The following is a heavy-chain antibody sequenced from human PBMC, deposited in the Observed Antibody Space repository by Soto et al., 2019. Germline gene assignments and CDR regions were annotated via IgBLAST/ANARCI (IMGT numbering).Heavy chain of an antibody. CDR1: GFTFRSYS. CDR3: ARDIRLYSYGSLFDEYYGMDV. Sequence: EVQLVESGGGLVQPGGALRLSCAASGFTFRSYSMNWVRQAPGKGLEWVSYISSSSSTIYYADSVKGRFTISRDNAKNSLYLQMNSLRDEDTAVYYCARDIRLYSYGSLFDEYYGMDVWGQGTTVTVSS. J-gene: IGHJ6*02. D-gene: IGHD5-18*01. V-gene: IGHV3-48*02. CDR2: ISSSSSTI.